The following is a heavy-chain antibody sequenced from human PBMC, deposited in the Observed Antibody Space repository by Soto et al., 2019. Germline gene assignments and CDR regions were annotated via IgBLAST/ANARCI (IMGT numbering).Heavy chain of an antibody. CDR2: VTGNGGGT. V-gene: IGHV3-23*01. Sequence: EVLLLESGGGLVQPGGSLRLSCAASGFTFISYTITWVRQAPGKGLEWVSSVTGNGGGTYYADSVKGRFTISRDNSGNAVYLEMSGLRVEDTAVYYCASRRGGTTFWYFDLWGSGTLVTVSS. CDR1: GFTFISYT. CDR3: ASRRGGTTFWYFDL. J-gene: IGHJ2*01. D-gene: IGHD1-7*01.